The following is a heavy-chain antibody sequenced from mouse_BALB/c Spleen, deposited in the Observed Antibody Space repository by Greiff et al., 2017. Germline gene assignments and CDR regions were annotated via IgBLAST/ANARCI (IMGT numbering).Heavy chain of an antibody. V-gene: IGHV2-3*01. D-gene: IGHD2-4*01. CDR3: ASGSTMITTSWFAY. J-gene: IGHJ3*01. CDR1: GFSLTSYG. CDR2: IWGDGST. Sequence: VKLQESGPGLVAPSQSLSITCTVSGFSLTSYGVSWVRQPPGKGLEWLGVIWGDGSTNYHSALISRLSISKDNSKSQVFLKLNSLQTDDTATYYCASGSTMITTSWFAYWGQGTLVTVSA.